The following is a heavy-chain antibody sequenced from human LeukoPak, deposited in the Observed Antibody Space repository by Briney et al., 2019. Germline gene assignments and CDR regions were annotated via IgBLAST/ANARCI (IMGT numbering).Heavy chain of an antibody. Sequence: GGSLRLSCAASGFTFSSYAMSWVRQAPGKGLEWVSAISGSGGSTHYADSVKGRFTISRDNSKNTLYLQMNSLRAEDTAVYYCAKARADCSSTSCHIFDYWGQGTLVTVSS. D-gene: IGHD2-2*02. J-gene: IGHJ4*02. CDR2: ISGSGGST. CDR1: GFTFSSYA. CDR3: AKARADCSSTSCHIFDY. V-gene: IGHV3-23*01.